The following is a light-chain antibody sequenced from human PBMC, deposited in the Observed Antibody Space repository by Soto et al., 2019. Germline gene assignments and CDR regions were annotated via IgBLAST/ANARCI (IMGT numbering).Light chain of an antibody. CDR2: DAS. V-gene: IGKV1-5*01. Sequence: DIQMTQPPSTLSASVGDTVTVTCRASQSVSGWLAWYQQKPGEAPKLLIYDASSLESGVPSRFSGSGSGTEFTLTISSLQPDDFATYYCQQYNSYSTFGQGTKVDI. CDR3: QQYNSYST. CDR1: QSVSGW. J-gene: IGKJ1*01.